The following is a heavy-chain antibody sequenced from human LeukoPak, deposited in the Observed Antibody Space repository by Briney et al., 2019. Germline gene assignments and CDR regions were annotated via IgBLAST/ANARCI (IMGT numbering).Heavy chain of an antibody. D-gene: IGHD4-17*01. CDR3: AKDAPLDDYGDYGGDFDY. CDR1: GFTVSSNY. CDR2: YSGGST. V-gene: IGHV3-53*01. J-gene: IGHJ4*02. Sequence: GGSLRLSCAASGFTVSSNYMSWVRQAPGKGLEWVSVYSGGSTYYADSVKGRFTISRDNSKNTLYLQMNSLRAEDTAVYYCAKDAPLDDYGDYGGDFDYWGQGTLVTVSS.